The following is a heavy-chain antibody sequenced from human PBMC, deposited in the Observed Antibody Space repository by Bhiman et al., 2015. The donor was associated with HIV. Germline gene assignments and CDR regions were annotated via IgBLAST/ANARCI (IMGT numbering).Heavy chain of an antibody. CDR3: TRAPNHYYYMDV. V-gene: IGHV3-21*02. CDR2: VTSISTYI. J-gene: IGHJ6*03. CDR1: GFTFSTYS. Sequence: EVQLVESGGGLVKPGGSLRLSCAASGFTFSTYSMNWVRQAPGKGLEWVSSVTSISTYISYADSVKGRFTISRDNAKNSLYLQMNSLRGDDTAVYFCTRAPNHYYYMDVWGKGTTVTVSS.